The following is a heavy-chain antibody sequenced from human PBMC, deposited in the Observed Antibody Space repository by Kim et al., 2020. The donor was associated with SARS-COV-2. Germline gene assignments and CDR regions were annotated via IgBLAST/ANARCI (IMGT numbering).Heavy chain of an antibody. J-gene: IGHJ4*02. V-gene: IGHV7-4-1*02. CDR3: AREDWSGYDTFDY. Sequence: YAQGFTGRFVFSLDTSVSTVYLQISSLKAEDTAVYYCAREDWSGYDTFDYWGQGTLVTVSS. D-gene: IGHD5-12*01.